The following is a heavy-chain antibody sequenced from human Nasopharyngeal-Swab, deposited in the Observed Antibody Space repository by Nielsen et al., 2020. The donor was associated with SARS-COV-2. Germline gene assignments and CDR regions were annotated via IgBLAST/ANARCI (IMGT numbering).Heavy chain of an antibody. V-gene: IGHV3-66*01. J-gene: IGHJ3*02. D-gene: IGHD5-12*01. CDR1: GFTVSSNY. CDR3: ARDRPQGGLSGYGDAFDI. CDR2: IYSGGST. Sequence: GESLKISCAASGFTVSSNYMSWVRQAPGKGLEWVSVIYSGGSTYYADSVKGRFTISRDNSKNTLYLQMNSLGAEDTAVYYCARDRPQGGLSGYGDAFDIWGQGTMVTVSS.